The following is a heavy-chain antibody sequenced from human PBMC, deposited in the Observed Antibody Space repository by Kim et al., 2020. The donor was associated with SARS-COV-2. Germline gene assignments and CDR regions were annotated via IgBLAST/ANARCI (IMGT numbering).Heavy chain of an antibody. CDR2: IYYSGST. Sequence: SETLSLTCTVSGGSISSGGYYWSWLRQHPGKGLEWIGYIYYSGSTYYNPSLKSRVTISVDTSKNQFSLKLSSVTAADTAVYYCARARTPMIVVVINAFDIWGQGTMVTVSS. CDR1: GGSISSGGYY. J-gene: IGHJ3*02. CDR3: ARARTPMIVVVINAFDI. V-gene: IGHV4-31*03. D-gene: IGHD3-22*01.